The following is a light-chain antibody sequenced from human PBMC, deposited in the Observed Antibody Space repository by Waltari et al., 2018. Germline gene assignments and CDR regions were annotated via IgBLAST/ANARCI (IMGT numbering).Light chain of an antibody. V-gene: IGLV3-19*01. CDR2: GKN. CDR3: SSRDSSASHVL. Sequence: SSELTQDPAVSVALGQTVRITCQGASLSTSYPIWYQQKSGQAPLLVLFGKNKRPSGIPDRFSGYNSETTTSLTITGAQAEDEADYYCSSRDSSASHVLFAGGTKLTVL. CDR1: SLSTSY. J-gene: IGLJ2*01.